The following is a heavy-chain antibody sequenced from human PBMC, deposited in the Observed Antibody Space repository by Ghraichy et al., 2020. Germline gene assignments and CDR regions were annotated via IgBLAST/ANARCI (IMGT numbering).Heavy chain of an antibody. J-gene: IGHJ5*02. CDR3: ARTAKYYDILTGYYIRGKSGAWRYWFDP. CDR2: IIPIFGTA. D-gene: IGHD3-9*01. V-gene: IGHV1-69*13. CDR1: GGTFSSYA. Sequence: SVKVSCKASGGTFSSYAISWVRQAPGQGLEWMGGIIPIFGTANYAQKFQGRVTITADESTSTAYMELSSLRSEDTAVYYCARTAKYYDILTGYYIRGKSGAWRYWFDPWGQGTLVTVSS.